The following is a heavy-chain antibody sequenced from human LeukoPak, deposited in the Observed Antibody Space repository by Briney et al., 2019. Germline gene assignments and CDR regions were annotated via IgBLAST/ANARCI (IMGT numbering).Heavy chain of an antibody. CDR2: INPSGGST. CDR1: GYTFTSYY. J-gene: IGHJ4*02. V-gene: IGHV1-46*01. Sequence: ASVKVSCKASGYTFTSYYMHWVRQAPGQGLEWMGIINPSGGSTSYAQKFQGRVTMTRDTSTSTVYMELSSLRSEDTAVYHCARGMDRYYDSSGFDYWGQGTLVTVSS. CDR3: ARGMDRYYDSSGFDY. D-gene: IGHD3-22*01.